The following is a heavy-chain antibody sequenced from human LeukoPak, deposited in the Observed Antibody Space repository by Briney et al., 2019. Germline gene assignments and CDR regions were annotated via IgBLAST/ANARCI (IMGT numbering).Heavy chain of an antibody. CDR3: ARTKAVAGVSLYYYYYMDV. CDR2: INWNGGST. Sequence: GGSLRLSCAASGFTFDDYGMSWVRQAPGKGLEWVSGINWNGGSTGYADSVKGRFTISRDNAKNSLYLQMNSLRAEDTALYYCARTKAVAGVSLYYYYYMDVWGKGTTVTVSS. V-gene: IGHV3-20*04. J-gene: IGHJ6*03. D-gene: IGHD6-13*01. CDR1: GFTFDDYG.